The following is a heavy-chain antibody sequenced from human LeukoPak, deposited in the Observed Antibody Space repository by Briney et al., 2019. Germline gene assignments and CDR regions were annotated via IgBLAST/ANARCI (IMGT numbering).Heavy chain of an antibody. CDR1: GGTFSSYA. Sequence: SVKVSCKASGGTFSSYAISWVRQAPGQGLEWMGGIIPIFGTANYAQKFQGRVTITADKSTSTAYMELSSLRSEDTAVYYCARAAGDIVVVPAASDYYYYMDVWGKGTTVTISS. CDR3: ARAAGDIVVVPAASDYYYYMDV. CDR2: IIPIFGTA. J-gene: IGHJ6*03. V-gene: IGHV1-69*06. D-gene: IGHD2-2*01.